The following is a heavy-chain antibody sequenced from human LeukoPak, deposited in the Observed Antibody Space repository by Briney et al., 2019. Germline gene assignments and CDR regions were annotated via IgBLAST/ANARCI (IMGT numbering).Heavy chain of an antibody. CDR1: GFTFSSYA. V-gene: IGHV3-30-3*01. CDR2: ISYDGSNK. J-gene: IGHJ4*02. Sequence: GGSLRLSCAASGFTFSSYAMHWVRQAPGKGLEWVAVISYDGSNKYYADSVKGRFTISRDNSKNTLYLQMNSLRAEDTAVYYCAKGGRATSSFDDYWGQGTLVTVSS. CDR3: AKGGRATSSFDDY. D-gene: IGHD3-16*01.